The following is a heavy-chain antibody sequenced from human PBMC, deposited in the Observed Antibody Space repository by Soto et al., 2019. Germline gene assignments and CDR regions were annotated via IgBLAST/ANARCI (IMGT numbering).Heavy chain of an antibody. CDR1: GFTFSSYA. CDR3: ETEPTPYSSSWYTSGP. Sequence: EVQLLESGGGLVQPGGSLRLSCAASGFTFSSYAMSWVRQAPGKGLEWVSAISVSGDNTYSADSVKGRFTISRDNSKNTLSLQMNSLRAEDTAVYYCETEPTPYSSSWYTSGPWGKGTLVTVSA. J-gene: IGHJ5*02. D-gene: IGHD6-13*01. V-gene: IGHV3-23*01. CDR2: ISVSGDNT.